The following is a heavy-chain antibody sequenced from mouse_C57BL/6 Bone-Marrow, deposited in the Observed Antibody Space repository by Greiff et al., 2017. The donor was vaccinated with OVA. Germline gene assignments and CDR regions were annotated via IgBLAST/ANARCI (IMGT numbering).Heavy chain of an antibody. CDR3: ARRYYYGSSYDFDY. Sequence: VHVKQSGPELVKPGASVKISCKASGYSFTDYNMNWVKQSNGKSLEWIGVINPNYGTTSYNQKFKGKATLTVDQSSSTAYMQLNSLTSEDSAVYYCARRYYYGSSYDFDYWGQGTTLTVSS. J-gene: IGHJ2*01. D-gene: IGHD1-1*01. CDR1: GYSFTDYN. CDR2: INPNYGTT. V-gene: IGHV1-39*01.